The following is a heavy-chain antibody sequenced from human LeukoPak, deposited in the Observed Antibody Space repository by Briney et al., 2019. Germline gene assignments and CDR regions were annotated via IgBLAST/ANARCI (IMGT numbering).Heavy chain of an antibody. V-gene: IGHV4-34*01. D-gene: IGHD6-6*01. CDR1: GGSFSGYY. CDR2: TNHSGST. CDR3: ARGPDSSSSSWFDP. J-gene: IGHJ5*02. Sequence: SETLSLTCAVYGGSFSGYYWSWIRQPPGKGLEWIGETNHSGSTNYNPSLKSRVTISVDTSKNQFSLKLSSVTAADTAVYYCARGPDSSSSSWFDPWGQGTLVTVSS.